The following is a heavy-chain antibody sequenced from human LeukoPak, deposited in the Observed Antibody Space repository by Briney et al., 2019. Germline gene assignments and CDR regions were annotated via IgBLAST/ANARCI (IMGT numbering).Heavy chain of an antibody. CDR3: ARFTRSASYEVY. Sequence: TGGSLRLSCAASGFSFSNSWMSWVRQAPERGLEWVANIKSDGSQKDYVDSVKGRFTVSRDNAKNSAYLEMNSLRVEDTGIYYCARFTRSASYEVYWGQGTLVTVSS. CDR2: IKSDGSQK. D-gene: IGHD3-10*01. J-gene: IGHJ4*02. CDR1: GFSFSNSW. V-gene: IGHV3-7*01.